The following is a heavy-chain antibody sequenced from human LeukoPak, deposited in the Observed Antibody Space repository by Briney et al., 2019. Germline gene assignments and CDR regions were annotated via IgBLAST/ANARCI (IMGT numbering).Heavy chain of an antibody. V-gene: IGHV3-74*01. Sequence: GGSLRLPCAASGFTFDDYAMHWVRQAPGKGLVWVSRINTDGSGSSTSYADSVKGRFTISRDNAKNTLYLQMNSLRAEDTAVYYCARVAVPQPRYYFDYWGQGTLVTVSS. CDR1: GFTFDDYA. CDR2: INTDGSGSST. J-gene: IGHJ4*02. CDR3: ARVAVPQPRYYFDY. D-gene: IGHD5-18*01.